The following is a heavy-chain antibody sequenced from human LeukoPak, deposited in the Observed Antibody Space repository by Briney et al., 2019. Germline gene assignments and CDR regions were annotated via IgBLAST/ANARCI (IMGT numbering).Heavy chain of an antibody. Sequence: GGSLRLSCAASGFTVKDNFMSWVRQAPGKGLVWVSRINTDGSSTSYADSVKGRFTISRDNAKNTLYLQMNSLRAEDTAVYYCARDEGTFGPCLNWGQGTLVTVSS. CDR2: INTDGSST. V-gene: IGHV3-74*01. D-gene: IGHD1-14*01. CDR1: GFTVKDNF. CDR3: ARDEGTFGPCLN. J-gene: IGHJ4*02.